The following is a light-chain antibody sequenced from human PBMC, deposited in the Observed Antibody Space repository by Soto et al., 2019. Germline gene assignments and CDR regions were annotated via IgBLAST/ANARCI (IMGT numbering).Light chain of an antibody. V-gene: IGKV3-11*01. Sequence: EIVLTQSPATLSLSPGEGATLSCRASQSLTTELAWYHQKPGHSPRLLIYDASSRATGVPSRFSGSGSGTEFTLTISSLQPDDFATYYCQQHNSYSAAFGQGTKVDIK. J-gene: IGKJ1*01. CDR3: QQHNSYSAA. CDR1: QSLTTE. CDR2: DAS.